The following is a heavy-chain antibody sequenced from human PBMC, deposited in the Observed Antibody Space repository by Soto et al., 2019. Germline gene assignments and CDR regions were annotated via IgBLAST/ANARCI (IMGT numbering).Heavy chain of an antibody. D-gene: IGHD6-6*01. CDR2: IYSGGST. CDR1: GFSVSNNY. Sequence: GSLRLSCAASGFSVSNNYLNWVRQAPGKGLEWVSVIYSGGSTYYAGSVKGRFSISRDDSKNTLYLQMNSLRAEDTAVYYCARGRVAALLPYYFDLWGQGTLVTVSS. CDR3: ARGRVAALLPYYFDL. J-gene: IGHJ4*02. V-gene: IGHV3-53*01.